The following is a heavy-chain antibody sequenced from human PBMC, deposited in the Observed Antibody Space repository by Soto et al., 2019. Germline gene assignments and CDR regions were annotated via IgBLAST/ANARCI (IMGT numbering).Heavy chain of an antibody. D-gene: IGHD4-17*01. V-gene: IGHV3-74*03. Sequence: EVQLVEAGGGVVQPGGSLRLSCAVSGFTFSSYWMHWVRQAPGKGPVWVSRINSDGSSAEYADSVEGRFTNSRDNAKNTLYLQMNSLRVEDTAVYYCARDRNYGDYVLYYYYYYMDVWGQGTTVTVSS. CDR1: GFTFSSYW. CDR2: INSDGSSA. CDR3: ARDRNYGDYVLYYYYYYMDV. J-gene: IGHJ6*03.